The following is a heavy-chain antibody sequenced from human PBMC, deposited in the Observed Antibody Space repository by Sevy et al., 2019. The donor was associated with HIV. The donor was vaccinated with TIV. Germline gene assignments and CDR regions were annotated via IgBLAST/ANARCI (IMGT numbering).Heavy chain of an antibody. CDR3: AKEYGGWYTSTWYFFDY. CDR1: GFNLDDYA. Sequence: GGSLRLSCAASGFNLDDYAMHWVRQAPGKGLEWVSGINWNSGSIAYAESVKGRFSISRDNAKNSLYLQLNSLRAEDTAVYYCAKEYGGWYTSTWYFFDYWGQGTLVTVSS. D-gene: IGHD6-13*01. J-gene: IGHJ4*02. CDR2: INWNSGSI. V-gene: IGHV3-9*01.